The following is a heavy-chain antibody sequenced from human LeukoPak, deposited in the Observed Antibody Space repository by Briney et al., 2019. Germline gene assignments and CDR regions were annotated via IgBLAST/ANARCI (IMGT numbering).Heavy chain of an antibody. Sequence: GGSLRLSCAASGFTFSNYWMSWVRQAPGKGLEWVANINQDGSEKYYVDSVKGRFTISRDNAKNSLYLQMNSLRAEDTAMYYCARARIAVAVYYFDCWGQGTLVTVSS. J-gene: IGHJ4*02. D-gene: IGHD6-19*01. CDR3: ARARIAVAVYYFDC. V-gene: IGHV3-7*04. CDR1: GFTFSNYW. CDR2: INQDGSEK.